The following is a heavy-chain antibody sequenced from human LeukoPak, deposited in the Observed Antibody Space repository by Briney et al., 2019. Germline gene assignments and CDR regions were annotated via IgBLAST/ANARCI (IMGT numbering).Heavy chain of an antibody. J-gene: IGHJ5*02. CDR1: GGSFSGYY. CDR2: INHSGST. Sequence: SETLSLTCAVYGGSFSGYYWSWIRQPPGKGLEWIGEINHSGSTNYNPSLKSRVTISVDTSKNQFSLKLSSVTAADTAVYYCARDKVDCSSTSCYRRFDPWGQGTLVTVPS. CDR3: ARDKVDCSSTSCYRRFDP. V-gene: IGHV4-34*01. D-gene: IGHD2-2*01.